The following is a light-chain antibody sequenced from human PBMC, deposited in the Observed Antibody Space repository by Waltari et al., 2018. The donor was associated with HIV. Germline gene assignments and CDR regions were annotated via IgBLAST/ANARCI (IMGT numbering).Light chain of an antibody. Sequence: VVMTQSPLSLPVTLRQSASISCRSSQSLVYTDGNTYLNWFQQRPGQSPRRLIYKVSNRDSGVPDRFSGSGSGTDFTLKISRLEPEDFAVYYCQQYGSSPQTFGQGTKVEIK. CDR2: KVS. V-gene: IGKV2-30*01. J-gene: IGKJ1*01. CDR1: QSLVYTDGNTY. CDR3: QQYGSSPQT.